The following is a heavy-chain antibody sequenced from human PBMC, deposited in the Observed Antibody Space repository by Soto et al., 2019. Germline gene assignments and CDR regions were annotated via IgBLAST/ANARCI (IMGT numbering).Heavy chain of an antibody. Sequence: QVQLVQSGAEVKKPGASVKVSCKASGYTFTSYGISWVRQARGQGLEWMGWISAYNGNTNYAQKLQGRVTMTTDTSTSTAYMELRSLRSDDTAVYYCARSDCSSTSCYYYYYYMDVWGKGTTVTVSS. V-gene: IGHV1-18*01. D-gene: IGHD2-2*01. J-gene: IGHJ6*03. CDR1: GYTFTSYG. CDR2: ISAYNGNT. CDR3: ARSDCSSTSCYYYYYYMDV.